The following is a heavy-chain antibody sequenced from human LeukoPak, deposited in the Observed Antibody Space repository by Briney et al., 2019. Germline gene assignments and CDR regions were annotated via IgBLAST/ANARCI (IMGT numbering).Heavy chain of an antibody. J-gene: IGHJ4*02. Sequence: SETLSLTCTVSGGSISNYYWSWIRQPPGKGLEWIGYIYYSGTTNYSPSLKSRVTISVDTSKNQFSLKLSSVTAADTAVYYCARVMCSGWTGFDYWGQGTLVTVSS. V-gene: IGHV4-59*01. CDR1: GGSISNYY. CDR2: IYYSGTT. D-gene: IGHD6-19*01. CDR3: ARVMCSGWTGFDY.